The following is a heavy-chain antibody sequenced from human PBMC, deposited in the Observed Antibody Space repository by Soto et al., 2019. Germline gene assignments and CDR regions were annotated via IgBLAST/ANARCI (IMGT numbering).Heavy chain of an antibody. Sequence: GASVKVSCKASGYTFTSYAMHWVRQAPGQRLEWMGWINAGNGNTKYSQKFQGRVTITRDTSASTAYMELSSLRSEDTAVYYCARDSPLYCSGGSCYGDDYWGQGTLVTVSS. CDR1: GYTFTSYA. D-gene: IGHD2-15*01. CDR2: INAGNGNT. V-gene: IGHV1-3*01. CDR3: ARDSPLYCSGGSCYGDDY. J-gene: IGHJ4*02.